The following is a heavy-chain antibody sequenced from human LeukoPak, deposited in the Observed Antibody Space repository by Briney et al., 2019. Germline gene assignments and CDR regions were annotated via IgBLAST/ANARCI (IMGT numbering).Heavy chain of an antibody. CDR2: IYYSGST. CDR1: GGSISSYY. J-gene: IGHJ5*02. Sequence: PSETLSLTCTVSGGSISSYYWSWIRQPPGKGLEWIGYIYYSGSTNYNPSLKRRVTISVDTSKDQFSLKMRSVTAADPAVYYCAILPPPFLAATGSRRGYNRFDPWGQGTLVTVSS. CDR3: AILPPPFLAATGSRRGYNRFDP. V-gene: IGHV4-59*12. D-gene: IGHD6-13*01.